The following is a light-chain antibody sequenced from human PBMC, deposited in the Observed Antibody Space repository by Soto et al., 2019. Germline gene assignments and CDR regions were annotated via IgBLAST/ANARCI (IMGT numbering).Light chain of an antibody. CDR2: STN. CDR1: SGSVSTSYY. V-gene: IGLV8-61*01. Sequence: QAVVTQEPSFSVAPGGTVTLTCGLSSGSVSTSYYPSWYQQTPGQAPRTLIYSTNTRSSGVPDRFSGSILGNKAALTITGAQAEDESDYYCVLYMGSGKVVFGGGTKLTVL. J-gene: IGLJ2*01. CDR3: VLYMGSGKVV.